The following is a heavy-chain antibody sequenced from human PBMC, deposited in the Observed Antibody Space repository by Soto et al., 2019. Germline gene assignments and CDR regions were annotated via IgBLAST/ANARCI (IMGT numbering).Heavy chain of an antibody. J-gene: IGHJ4*02. Sequence: QVQLQESGPGLVKPSQTLSLTCTVSGGSISTGDHYWSRIRQPPGKGLEWIAYIYYTGTTYYNPSLESRVTMAVDTSKNQFSLKLSSVTATDTAVYYCATYYDSSGPTFDYWGQGTQVTVSS. D-gene: IGHD3-22*01. CDR2: IYYTGTT. CDR3: ATYYDSSGPTFDY. CDR1: GGSISTGDHY. V-gene: IGHV4-30-4*01.